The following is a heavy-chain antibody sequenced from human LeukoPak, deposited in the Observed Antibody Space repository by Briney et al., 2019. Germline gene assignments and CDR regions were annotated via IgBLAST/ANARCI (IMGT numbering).Heavy chain of an antibody. CDR2: IKQDGSEK. CDR1: QYTFSSYW. CDR3: ARGYNSPWDRAFDI. V-gene: IGHV3-7*01. J-gene: IGHJ3*02. Sequence: PGGSLRLSCAASQYTFSSYWMNWVRQAPGKGLEWVANIKQDGSEKYYVDSVKGRFTISRDNAKNSLYLQMNSLRAEDTAVYYCARGYNSPWDRAFDIWGQGTMVTVSS. D-gene: IGHD1-14*01.